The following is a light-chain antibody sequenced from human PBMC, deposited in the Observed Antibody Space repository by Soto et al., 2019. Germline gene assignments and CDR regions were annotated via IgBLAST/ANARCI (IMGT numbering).Light chain of an antibody. CDR1: QSISNY. Sequence: DIQMTQSPSSLSASVGDRVTITCRASQSISNYLSWYQQKPGQAPKRLIYAASSLQSGVPSRFSGSGSGTDFTLTISSLQPEDFATYYCQQSYSTPLTFGGGTKVEIK. CDR3: QQSYSTPLT. CDR2: AAS. J-gene: IGKJ4*01. V-gene: IGKV1-39*01.